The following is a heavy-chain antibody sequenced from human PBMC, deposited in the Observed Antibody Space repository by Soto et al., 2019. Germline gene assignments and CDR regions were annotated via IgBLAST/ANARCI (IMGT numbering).Heavy chain of an antibody. V-gene: IGHV2-5*01. CDR2: IYWTDDK. CDR3: AHRKSSYYGSENTYYYGMDV. J-gene: IGHJ6*02. CDR1: GFSLSTSGMG. D-gene: IGHD3-10*01. Sequence: RPTRVNPTQTLTLTCTFSGFSLSTSGMGVAWIRQPPEKALEWLAVIYWTDDKRYSPSLKSRLTITKDTSKNQVVLTMTDMDPVDTATYYCAHRKSSYYGSENTYYYGMDVWGQGTTVTVSS.